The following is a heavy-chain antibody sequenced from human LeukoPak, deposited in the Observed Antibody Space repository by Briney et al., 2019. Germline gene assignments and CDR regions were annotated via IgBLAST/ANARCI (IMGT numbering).Heavy chain of an antibody. V-gene: IGHV4-39*07. J-gene: IGHJ3*02. CDR3: ARDKEDAFDI. CDR2: IYYSGST. Sequence: SETLSLTCTVSGGSISSSNYYWVWIRQPPGKGLEWIGSIYYSGSTYYNPSLKSRVTISVDTSKNQFSLKLSSVTAADTAVYYCARDKEDAFDIWGQGTMVTVSS. CDR1: GGSISSSNYY.